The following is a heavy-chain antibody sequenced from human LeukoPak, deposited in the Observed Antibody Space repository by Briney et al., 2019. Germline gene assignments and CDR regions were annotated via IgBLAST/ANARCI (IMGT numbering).Heavy chain of an antibody. D-gene: IGHD2-15*01. V-gene: IGHV1-69*13. CDR2: IIPIFGTA. Sequence: SVKVSCKASGGTFSSYAISWVRQAPGQGLEWMGGIIPIFGTANYAQKFQGRVTITADESTSTAYMELSSLRSEDTAVYYCAREFLTYCSGGSCYWAQFSGFFDYWGQGPLVTVSS. CDR3: AREFLTYCSGGSCYWAQFSGFFDY. CDR1: GGTFSSYA. J-gene: IGHJ4*02.